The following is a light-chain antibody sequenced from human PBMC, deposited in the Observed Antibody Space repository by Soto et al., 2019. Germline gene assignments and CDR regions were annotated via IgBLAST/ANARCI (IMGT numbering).Light chain of an antibody. CDR1: QSVSNNY. CDR2: HAS. J-gene: IGKJ1*01. V-gene: IGKV3D-20*01. CDR3: QQYGSSPET. Sequence: EILLTQSPATLSLSPGDRATLSCWASQSVSNNYLAWYQQKPGLAPRLLIYHASYRANGIPERFSGSGSGTDFTLTISRLEPEDFELYYCQQYGSSPETFGQGTKVDIK.